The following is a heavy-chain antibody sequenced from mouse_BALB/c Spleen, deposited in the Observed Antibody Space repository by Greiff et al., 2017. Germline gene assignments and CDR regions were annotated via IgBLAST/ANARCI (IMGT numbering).Heavy chain of an antibody. D-gene: IGHD2-2*01. Sequence: QVQLQQSGAELARPGASVKLSCKASGYTFTSYWMQWVKQRPGQGLEWIGAIYPGDGDTRYTQKFKGKATLTADKSSSTAYMQLSSLASEDSAVYYCARGGYEGFDNWGQRTPLTESS. V-gene: IGHV1-87*01. CDR3: ARGGYEGFDN. CDR1: GYTFTSYW. J-gene: IGHJ2*01. CDR2: IYPGDGDT.